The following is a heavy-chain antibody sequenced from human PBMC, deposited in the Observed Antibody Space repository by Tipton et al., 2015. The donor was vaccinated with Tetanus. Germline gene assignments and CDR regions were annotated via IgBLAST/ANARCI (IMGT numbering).Heavy chain of an antibody. V-gene: IGHV3-30*03. J-gene: IGHJ4*02. Sequence: SLRLSCAASRFTFSSYGMHWVRQAPGKGLEWVAVISYDGNSEYYADSVKGRFTISRDNSKNTLSLQMNSLRAEDTAVYYCARAYYYGSMYYFDYWGQGTLVTVSS. D-gene: IGHD3-10*01. CDR3: ARAYYYGSMYYFDY. CDR2: ISYDGNSE. CDR1: RFTFSSYG.